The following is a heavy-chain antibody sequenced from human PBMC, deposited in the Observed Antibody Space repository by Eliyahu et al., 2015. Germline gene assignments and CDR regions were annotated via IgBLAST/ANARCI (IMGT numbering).Heavy chain of an antibody. Sequence: QVQLVQSGAEVKKPGASVQVSCKASGYTFSDYYXHWVRQAPGHGLDGMAWINPHSGATNSAEKFQGRVTVTREKTTNTVSLRLDNLTSDDTAIYYCARGSNRAAAGTFDPWGQGTLVTVSS. V-gene: IGHV1-2*02. J-gene: IGHJ5*02. D-gene: IGHD2/OR15-2a*01. CDR1: GYTFSDYY. CDR3: ARGSNRAAAGTFDP. CDR2: INPHSGAT.